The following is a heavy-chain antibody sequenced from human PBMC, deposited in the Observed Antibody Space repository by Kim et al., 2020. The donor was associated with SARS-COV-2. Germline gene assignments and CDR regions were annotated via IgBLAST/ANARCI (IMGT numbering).Heavy chain of an antibody. J-gene: IGHJ4*02. D-gene: IGHD1-7*01. V-gene: IGHV3-53*04. Sequence: TYCAGCVKGRFTIARRNCKNTLYLQMNSLRAEATAVYYCARVNWNYSVSWGQGTLVTVSS. CDR2: T. CDR3: ARVNWNYSVS.